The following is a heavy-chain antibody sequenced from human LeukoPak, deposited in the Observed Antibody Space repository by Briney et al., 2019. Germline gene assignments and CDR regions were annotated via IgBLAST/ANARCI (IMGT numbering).Heavy chain of an antibody. V-gene: IGHV4-34*01. CDR2: INHSGST. J-gene: IGHJ4*02. CDR1: GGSFSGYY. Sequence: SETLSLTCAVYGGSFSGYYWSWIRQPPGKGLEWIGEINHSGSTNYKPSLKSRDTISVDTSKNQFSLKLNSVTAADTAVYYCARWRTSRDYWGQGTLVTVSS. D-gene: IGHD1-1*01. CDR3: ARWRTSRDY.